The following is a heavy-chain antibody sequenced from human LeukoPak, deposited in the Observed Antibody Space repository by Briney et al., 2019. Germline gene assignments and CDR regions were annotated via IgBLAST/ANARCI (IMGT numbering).Heavy chain of an antibody. D-gene: IGHD2-2*01. CDR1: GGSFSGYY. CDR3: ARVPYCSSTSCYLRAFDI. J-gene: IGHJ3*02. CDR2: INHSGST. Sequence: SETLSLTCAVYGGSFSGYYWSWIRQPPGKGLEWIGEINHSGSTTYNPSLKSRVTISVDTSKNQFSLKLSSVTAADTAVYYCARVPYCSSTSCYLRAFDIWGQGTMVTVSS. V-gene: IGHV4-34*01.